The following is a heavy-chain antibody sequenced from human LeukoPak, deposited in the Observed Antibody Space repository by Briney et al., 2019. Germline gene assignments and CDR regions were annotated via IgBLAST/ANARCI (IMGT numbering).Heavy chain of an antibody. CDR1: GGSFSGYY. CDR2: INHSGST. Sequence: SETLSLTCAVYGGSFSGYYWSWIRQPPGKGLEWIGEINHSGSTNYNPSLKSRVTISVDTSKNQFSLKLSSVTAADTAVYYCARLRTVYFDWLLDPEYYFDYWGQGTLVTVSS. D-gene: IGHD3-9*01. J-gene: IGHJ4*02. V-gene: IGHV4-34*01. CDR3: ARLRTVYFDWLLDPEYYFDY.